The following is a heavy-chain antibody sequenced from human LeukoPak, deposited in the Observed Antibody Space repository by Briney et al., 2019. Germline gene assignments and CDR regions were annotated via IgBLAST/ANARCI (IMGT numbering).Heavy chain of an antibody. J-gene: IGHJ4*02. CDR1: GFTVSSNY. D-gene: IGHD6-13*01. CDR2: IYSGGST. Sequence: GGSLRLSCAASGFTVSSNYMSWVRQAPGKGLEWVSVIYSGGSTYYADSVKGRFTISRDNSKNTLYLQMNSLRAEDTAVYYCARPHSSSWYLGYWGQGTLVTVSS. CDR3: ARPHSSSWYLGY. V-gene: IGHV3-53*01.